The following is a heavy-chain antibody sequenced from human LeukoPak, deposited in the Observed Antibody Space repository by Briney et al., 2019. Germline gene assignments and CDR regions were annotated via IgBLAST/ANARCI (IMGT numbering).Heavy chain of an antibody. D-gene: IGHD2-21*02. V-gene: IGHV5-51*01. CDR2: IYPGDSNI. Sequence: GESLKISCKGSGYSFTSYWIGWVRQMPGKGLEWMGIIYPGDSNIRYSPSFQGQVTISADKSITTAYLQWSSLKASDTAMYYCVRHTDYWFDSWGQGTLVTVSS. CDR3: VRHTDYWFDS. J-gene: IGHJ5*01. CDR1: GYSFTSYW.